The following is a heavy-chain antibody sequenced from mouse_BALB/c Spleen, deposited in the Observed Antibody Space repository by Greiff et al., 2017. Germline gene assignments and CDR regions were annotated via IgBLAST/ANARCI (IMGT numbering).Heavy chain of an antibody. CDR3: ARDYVDY. CDR2: IYPGGGYT. D-gene: IGHD1-1*01. Sequence: QVQLQQSGAELVRPGTSVKISCKASGYTFTNYWLGWVKQRPGQGLEWIGDIYPGGGYTNYNEKFKGKATLTADTSSSTAYMQLSSLTSEDSAVYFCARDYVDYWGQGTSVTVSS. V-gene: IGHV1-63*02. CDR1: GYTFTNYW. J-gene: IGHJ4*01.